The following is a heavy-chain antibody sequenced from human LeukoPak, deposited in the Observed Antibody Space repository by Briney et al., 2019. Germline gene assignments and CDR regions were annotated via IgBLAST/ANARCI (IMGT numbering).Heavy chain of an antibody. J-gene: IGHJ4*02. Sequence: PGGSLRLSCAASGFTFSGYWMHWVRQAPGKGLVWVSRINTDGSSTSYADSVKGRFTISRDNAKNTLYLQMNSLRAEDTAVYYCARDLISGSFDYWGQGTLVTVSS. CDR2: INTDGSST. CDR3: ARDLISGSFDY. D-gene: IGHD6-25*01. CDR1: GFTFSGYW. V-gene: IGHV3-74*01.